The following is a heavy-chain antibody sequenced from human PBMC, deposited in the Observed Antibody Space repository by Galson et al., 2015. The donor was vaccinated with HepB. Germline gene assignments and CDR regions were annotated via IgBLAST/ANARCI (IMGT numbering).Heavy chain of an antibody. CDR2: IAPSDSYT. D-gene: IGHD6-13*01. CDR3: ARGTAAARDAFDI. CDR1: GYSFTNYW. V-gene: IGHV5-10-1*01. J-gene: IGHJ3*02. Sequence: QSGAEVKKPGESLRISCKGSGYSFTNYWISWVRPMPGKGLECMGRIAPSDSYTSYSPSFEGHVTIPADKSITTVYLQWSRLKASDTAMYYCARGTAAARDAFDIWGQGTLVTVSP.